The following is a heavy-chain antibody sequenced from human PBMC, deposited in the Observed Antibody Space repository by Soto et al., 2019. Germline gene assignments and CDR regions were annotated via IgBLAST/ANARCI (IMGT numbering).Heavy chain of an antibody. CDR3: ARETTLVLDPYYYGMDV. V-gene: IGHV3-21*01. CDR1: GFTFSSYS. CDR2: ISSSSSYI. J-gene: IGHJ6*02. Sequence: PGGSLRLSCAASGFTFSSYSMNWVRQAPGKGLEWVSSISSSSSYIYYADSVKGRFTISRDNAKNSLYLQMNSLRAEDTAVYYCARETTLVLDPYYYGMDVWGQGTTVTVSS. D-gene: IGHD3-9*01.